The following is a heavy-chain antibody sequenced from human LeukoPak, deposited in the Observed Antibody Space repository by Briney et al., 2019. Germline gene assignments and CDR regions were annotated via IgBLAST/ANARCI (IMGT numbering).Heavy chain of an antibody. J-gene: IGHJ4*02. V-gene: IGHV3-48*02. Sequence: GGSLRLSCAPSGFTFSRHGMHWVRQAPGKGLEWVSYISSSSSTIYYADSVKGRFTISRDNAKNSLYLQMNSLRDEDTAVYYCAREGIHGYSYGLFDYWGQGTLVTVSS. CDR3: AREGIHGYSYGLFDY. CDR2: ISSSSSTI. D-gene: IGHD5-18*01. CDR1: GFTFSRHG.